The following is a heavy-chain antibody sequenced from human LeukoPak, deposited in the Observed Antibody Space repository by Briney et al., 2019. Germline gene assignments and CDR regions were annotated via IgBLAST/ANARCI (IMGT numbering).Heavy chain of an antibody. J-gene: IGHJ4*02. D-gene: IGHD1-26*01. CDR3: AKAFEVGATAINFDY. Sequence: PGGSLRLSCAASGFTFSNYGMHWVRQAPGKGLEWVAFIRYDGSNKYYADSVKGRFTISRDNSKNTLYLQMNSLRAEDTAVYYCAKAFEVGATAINFDYWGQGTLVTVSS. CDR1: GFTFSNYG. V-gene: IGHV3-30*02. CDR2: IRYDGSNK.